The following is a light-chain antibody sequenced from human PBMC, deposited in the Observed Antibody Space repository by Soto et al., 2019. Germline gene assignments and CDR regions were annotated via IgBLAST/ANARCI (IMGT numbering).Light chain of an antibody. CDR3: KLTYRPLLT. CDR2: DAS. CDR1: QSISSY. J-gene: IGKJ4*01. V-gene: IGKV1-39*01. Sequence: IQMTQSPSSLSASVGDRVTISCRASQSISSYLYWYKQKPGKAHKLLIYDASSLQSGVPSRFSGSGSGTDFTLTTSSLQPKDFLTYYSKLTYRPLLTFAGGTKVDI.